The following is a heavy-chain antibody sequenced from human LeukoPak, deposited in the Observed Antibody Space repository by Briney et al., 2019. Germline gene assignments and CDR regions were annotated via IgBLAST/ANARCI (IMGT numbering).Heavy chain of an antibody. CDR3: ARVGGAAVFDY. D-gene: IGHD6-13*01. CDR1: GFTFSSYD. CDR2: IGTAGDT. J-gene: IGHJ4*02. V-gene: IGHV3-13*01. Sequence: GGSLRLSCAASGFTFSSYDMHWVRQATGKGLEWVSAIGTAGDTYYPGSVKGRFTISRENAKNSLYLQMNSLRAGDTAVYYCARVGGAAVFDYWGQGTLVTVSS.